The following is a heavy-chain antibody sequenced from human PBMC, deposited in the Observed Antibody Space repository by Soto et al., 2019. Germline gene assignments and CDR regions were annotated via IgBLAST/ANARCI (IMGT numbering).Heavy chain of an antibody. CDR2: ISSNSYTI. Sequence: GGSLKLSSAASGFPFSSYDMNWVRQAPGKGLEWVSYISSNSYTIYYADSVKGRFTISRDNAKNSLYLQMNSLRAEDTAVYYCVREAITAMVFDYWGQGALVTASS. D-gene: IGHD5-18*01. CDR1: GFPFSSYD. J-gene: IGHJ4*02. CDR3: VREAITAMVFDY. V-gene: IGHV3-48*01.